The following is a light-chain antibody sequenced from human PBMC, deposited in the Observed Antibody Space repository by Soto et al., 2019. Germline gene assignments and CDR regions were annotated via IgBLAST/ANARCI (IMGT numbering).Light chain of an antibody. Sequence: QPVLTQSSSASASLGSSVKLTCTLSSGHSSYIIAWHQKQPGKAPRYLMKLEGSGSYNKGSGVPDRFSGSSSGADRYLTISNLQSEDEADYYCETWDSNTRVFGGGTKLTVL. CDR3: ETWDSNTRV. J-gene: IGLJ2*01. CDR2: LEGSGSY. V-gene: IGLV4-60*03. CDR1: SGHSSYI.